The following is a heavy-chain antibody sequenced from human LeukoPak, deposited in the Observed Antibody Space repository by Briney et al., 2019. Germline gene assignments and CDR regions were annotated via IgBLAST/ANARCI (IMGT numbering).Heavy chain of an antibody. CDR1: GFTFDDYA. CDR2: ISWNSGSI. Sequence: GGSLRLSCAASGFTFDDYAMHWVRQAPGKGLEWVSGISWNSGSIDYADSVKGRFTISRDNAKKSLYLQMNSLRDEDTALYYCAKTRRERRYRYYFDYWGQGTLVTVSS. V-gene: IGHV3-9*01. J-gene: IGHJ4*02. D-gene: IGHD1-1*01. CDR3: AKTRRERRYRYYFDY.